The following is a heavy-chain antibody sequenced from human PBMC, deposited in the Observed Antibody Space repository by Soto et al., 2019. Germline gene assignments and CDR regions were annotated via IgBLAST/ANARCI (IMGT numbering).Heavy chain of an antibody. CDR2: IYHSGST. CDR3: ARDRQHTYGNCFDP. V-gene: IGHV4-38-2*01. D-gene: IGHD4-17*01. J-gene: IGHJ5*02. CDR1: GYSISSGYY. Sequence: SETLSLTCAVSGYSISSGYYWGWIRQPPGKGLEWIGSIYHSGSTYYNPSLKSRVTISVDTSKNQFSLKMSSVTAADKAVYYCARDRQHTYGNCFDPWGQRTLVTVSS.